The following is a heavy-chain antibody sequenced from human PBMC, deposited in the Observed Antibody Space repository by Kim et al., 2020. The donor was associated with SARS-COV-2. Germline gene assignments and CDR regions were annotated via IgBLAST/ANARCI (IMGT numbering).Heavy chain of an antibody. D-gene: IGHD3-9*01. V-gene: IGHV1-18*01. CDR2: ISVYNGNT. Sequence: ASVKVSCKASGYTFTSYGISWVRQAPGQGLEWMGWISVYNGNTNYAQKLQGRVTMTTDTSTSTAYMELRSLRSDDTAVYYCARDGGGLRYFDWLLSTPDYWGQGTRVTVSS. CDR1: GYTFTSYG. J-gene: IGHJ4*02. CDR3: ARDGGGLRYFDWLLSTPDY.